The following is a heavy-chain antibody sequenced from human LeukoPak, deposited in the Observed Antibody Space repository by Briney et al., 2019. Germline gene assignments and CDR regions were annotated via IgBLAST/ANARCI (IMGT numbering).Heavy chain of an antibody. J-gene: IGHJ6*02. CDR2: INPSGGST. V-gene: IGHV1-46*01. D-gene: IGHD2-2*02. CDR3: AGPRYCSSTSCYTRDYYYGIDV. CDR1: GYTFTSYY. Sequence: ASVKVSCKASGYTFTSYYMHWVRQAPGQGLEWMGIINPSGGSTSYAQKFQGRVTMTRDTSTSTVYMELSSLRSEDTAVYYCAGPRYCSSTSCYTRDYYYGIDVWGQGTTVTVSS.